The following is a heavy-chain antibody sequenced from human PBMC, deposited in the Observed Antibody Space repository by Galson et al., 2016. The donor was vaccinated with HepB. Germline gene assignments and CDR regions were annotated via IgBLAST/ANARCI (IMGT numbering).Heavy chain of an antibody. J-gene: IGHJ4*02. D-gene: IGHD3-22*01. Sequence: SVKVSCKASGGTFSSYAVSWVRQARGQGLEWMGGIIPIFGTANYAQKFQGRVTITADESTSTAYMELRSLRSEDTAVYYCARGGYYYDTSAYYYGDYWGQGTLVTVSS. CDR1: GGTFSSYA. CDR2: IIPIFGTA. V-gene: IGHV1-69*13. CDR3: ARGGYYYDTSAYYYGDY.